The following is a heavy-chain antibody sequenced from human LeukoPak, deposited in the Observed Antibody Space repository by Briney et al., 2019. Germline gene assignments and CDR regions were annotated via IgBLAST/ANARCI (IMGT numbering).Heavy chain of an antibody. D-gene: IGHD1-14*01. CDR2: IYNSGST. V-gene: IGHV4-39*01. CDR1: GVSISSSSYY. J-gene: IGHJ6*03. CDR3: AKYPERPYMDMDV. Sequence: SESLSLTCTVSGVSISSSSYYWGWIRQPPGKGLEWYGSIYNSGSTYYNPSLKSRVTISVDTSKNQFSLKLSSVTAADTAVYYCAKYPERPYMDMDVWGKGTTVTVSS.